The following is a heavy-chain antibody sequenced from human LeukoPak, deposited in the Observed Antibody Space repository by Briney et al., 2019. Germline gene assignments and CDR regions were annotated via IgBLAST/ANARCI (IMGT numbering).Heavy chain of an antibody. CDR3: ARGRGWYLYEWFDP. D-gene: IGHD6-19*01. V-gene: IGHV4-4*07. CDR1: GGSISSYY. Sequence: SETLSLTCTVSGGSISSYYWSWIRQPAGKGLEWIGRIYTSGSTNYNPSLKSRVTMSVDTSKNQFSLKLSSVTAADTAVYYCARGRGWYLYEWFDPWGQGTLVTVSS. J-gene: IGHJ5*02. CDR2: IYTSGST.